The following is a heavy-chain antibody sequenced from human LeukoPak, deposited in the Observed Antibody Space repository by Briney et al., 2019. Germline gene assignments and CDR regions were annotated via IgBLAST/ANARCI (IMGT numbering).Heavy chain of an antibody. CDR1: GYTFTSYA. V-gene: IGHV7-4-1*02. D-gene: IGHD3-10*01. Sequence: GASVKVSCKASGYTFTSYAMNWVRQAPGQGLEWMGWINTNTGNPTYAQGFTGRFVFSLDTSVSTAYLQISSLKAEDTAVYYCATTYGSGSYARPVVAEDNWFDPWGQGTLVTVSS. CDR3: ATTYGSGSYARPVVAEDNWFDP. J-gene: IGHJ5*02. CDR2: INTNTGNP.